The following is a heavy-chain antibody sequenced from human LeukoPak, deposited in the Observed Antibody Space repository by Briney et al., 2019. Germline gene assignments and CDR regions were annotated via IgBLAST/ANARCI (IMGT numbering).Heavy chain of an antibody. J-gene: IGHJ3*01. V-gene: IGHV4-59*01. Sequence: SETLSLTCTVSGGSINNYFWTWFRQPPGKRLEWIGYMSYSGSANYNPSLKSRVTISVDTSKNQFSLKLSSVTAADTAVYYCARGRKVVVDYEPQTFDVWGQGTLVTVSS. D-gene: IGHD2-15*01. CDR3: ARGRKVVVDYEPQTFDV. CDR2: MSYSGSA. CDR1: GGSINNYF.